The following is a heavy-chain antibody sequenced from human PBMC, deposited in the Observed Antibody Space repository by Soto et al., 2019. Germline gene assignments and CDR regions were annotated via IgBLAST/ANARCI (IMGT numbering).Heavy chain of an antibody. Sequence: EVQLVESGGGLVQPGGSLRLSCVASGYTFSRHWIHWVRQAPGQGLEGVSRINPEGSCTTYADSVRGRFTISRDNAKNTLYLAMNNLTTEDTAVYYWARPRSMSSSGFDIWGQGTMVTVSS. CDR3: ARPRSMSSSGFDI. CDR1: GYTFSRHW. J-gene: IGHJ3*02. D-gene: IGHD6-6*01. CDR2: INPEGSCT. V-gene: IGHV3-74*03.